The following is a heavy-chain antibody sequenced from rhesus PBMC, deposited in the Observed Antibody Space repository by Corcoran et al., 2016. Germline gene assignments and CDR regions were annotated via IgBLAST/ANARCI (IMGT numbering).Heavy chain of an antibody. Sequence: EVQLLESGGVLAKPGGSLRLSCAAAGSAFSDYYMDWFRQAPGEGLEWVSRISNGGESTWYADSVKGRFTISRESAKNTLYLQMSSLTTEDTAVYYCARANWGPDYWGQGVLVTVSS. V-gene: IGHV3-178*01. CDR3: ARANWGPDY. D-gene: IGHD7-45*01. CDR1: GSAFSDYY. J-gene: IGHJ4*01. CDR2: ISNGGEST.